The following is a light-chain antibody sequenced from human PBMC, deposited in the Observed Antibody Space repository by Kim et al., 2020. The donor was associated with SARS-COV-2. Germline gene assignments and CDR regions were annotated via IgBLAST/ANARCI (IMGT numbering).Light chain of an antibody. CDR2: DVS. V-gene: IGLV2-14*01. Sequence: LGQSASVSGSPGQSITISCTGTSSDVGGYNYVSWYQQHPGKAPKLMIYDVSKRPSGVSYRFSGSKSGNTASLTISGLQAEDEADYYCSSYTSSSTFVVFGGGTQLTVL. J-gene: IGLJ2*01. CDR3: SSYTSSSTFVV. CDR1: SSDVGGYNY.